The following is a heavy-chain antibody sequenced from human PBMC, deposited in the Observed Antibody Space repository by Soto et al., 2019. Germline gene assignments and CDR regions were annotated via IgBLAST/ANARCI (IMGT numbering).Heavy chain of an antibody. Sequence: ASVKVSCKASGYTFTSYYMHWVRQAPGQGLEWMGIINSSGGSTSYAQKFQGRVTMTRDTSTSTVYMELSSLRSEDTAVYYCARAKRYYYDSSGSYGMDVWGQGTTVTVSS. CDR1: GYTFTSYY. V-gene: IGHV1-46*01. CDR3: ARAKRYYYDSSGSYGMDV. D-gene: IGHD3-22*01. J-gene: IGHJ6*02. CDR2: INSSGGST.